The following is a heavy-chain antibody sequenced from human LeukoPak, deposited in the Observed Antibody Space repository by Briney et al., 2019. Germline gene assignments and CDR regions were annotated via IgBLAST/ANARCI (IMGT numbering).Heavy chain of an antibody. CDR2: IYYSGST. V-gene: IGHV4-59*08. J-gene: IGHJ4*02. CDR1: GGSISSYY. CDR3: ARQERLEIDY. D-gene: IGHD6-25*01. Sequence: RSSETLSLTCTVSGGSISSYYWSWIRQPPGKGLEWIGYIYYSGSTNYNPSLKSRVTISVDTSKNQFSLKLSSVTAADTAVYYCARQERLEIDYWGQGTLVTVSS.